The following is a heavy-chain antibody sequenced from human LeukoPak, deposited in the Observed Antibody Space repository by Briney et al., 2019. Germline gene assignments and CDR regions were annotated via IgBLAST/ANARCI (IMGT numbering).Heavy chain of an antibody. CDR3: ARDGLIGADYFDY. Sequence: ASVKVSCKASGYTFSGSYMHWVRQAPGQGLEWMGWINPDTGGTNYAQKFQGRVTMTTDTSTSTAYMELRSLRSDDTAVYYCARDGLIGADYFDYWGQGTLVTVSS. D-gene: IGHD3-22*01. CDR1: GYTFSGSY. CDR2: INPDTGGT. V-gene: IGHV1-2*02. J-gene: IGHJ4*02.